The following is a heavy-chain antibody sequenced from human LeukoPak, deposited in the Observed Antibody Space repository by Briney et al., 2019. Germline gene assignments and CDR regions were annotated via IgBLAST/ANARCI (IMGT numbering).Heavy chain of an antibody. CDR2: IYSGGST. D-gene: IGHD3/OR15-3a*01. CDR3: AKRSNLWTGYLDY. CDR1: GFTVSSNY. Sequence: GGSLRLSCAASGFTVSSNYMSWVRQAPGKGLEWVSVIYSGGSTYYADSVKGRFTISGDNPKDTLFLQMNSLRTEDTAVYYCAKRSNLWTGYLDYWGQGTLVTGSS. V-gene: IGHV3-53*01. J-gene: IGHJ4*02.